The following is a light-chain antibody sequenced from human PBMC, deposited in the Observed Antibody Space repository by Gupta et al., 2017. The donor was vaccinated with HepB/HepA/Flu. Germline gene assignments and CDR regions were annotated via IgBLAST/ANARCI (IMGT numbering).Light chain of an antibody. V-gene: IGKV1-5*03. CDR1: QSISSW. CDR2: KAS. CDR3: QQYNSYSPWT. Sequence: DIQMTQPPSTLSASVGDRVTITCRASQSISSWLSWYQQKPGKAPKLLFYKASSLESGVPSRFSGSGSGTEFTLTISSLQPDDFATYYCQQYNSYSPWTFGQGTKVEIK. J-gene: IGKJ1*01.